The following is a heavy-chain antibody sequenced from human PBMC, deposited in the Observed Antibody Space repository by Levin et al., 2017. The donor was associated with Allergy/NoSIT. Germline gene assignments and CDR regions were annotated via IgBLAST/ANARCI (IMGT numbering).Heavy chain of an antibody. J-gene: IGHJ4*02. Sequence: GESLKISCAASGFTFSSYAMNWVRQAPGKGLEWVSGIRGSGGTTYYADSVKGRFTISRDNSENTLNLQMNSLRAEDTAVYYCARGYCSGGSCYGAYWGQGTLVTVSS. D-gene: IGHD2-15*01. V-gene: IGHV3-23*01. CDR3: ARGYCSGGSCYGAY. CDR1: GFTFSSYA. CDR2: IRGSGGTT.